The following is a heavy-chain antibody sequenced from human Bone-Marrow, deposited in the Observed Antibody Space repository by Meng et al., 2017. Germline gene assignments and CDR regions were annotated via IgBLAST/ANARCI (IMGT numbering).Heavy chain of an antibody. CDR3: ARQKILEWLLGGRHFDY. J-gene: IGHJ4*02. D-gene: IGHD3-3*01. Sequence: QLQLQESGPGLVKPSETLSLTCTVSGGSISSSSYYWGWIRQPPGKGLEWIGSIYYSGSTYYNPSLKSRVTISVDTSKNQFSLKLGSVTAADTAVYYCARQKILEWLLGGRHFDYWGQGTLVTVSS. CDR1: GGSISSSSYY. CDR2: IYYSGST. V-gene: IGHV4-39*01.